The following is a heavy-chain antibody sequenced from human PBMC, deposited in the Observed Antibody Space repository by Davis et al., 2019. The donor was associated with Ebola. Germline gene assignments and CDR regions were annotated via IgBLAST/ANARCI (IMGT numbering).Heavy chain of an antibody. J-gene: IGHJ6*02. V-gene: IGHV4-39*01. D-gene: IGHD6-6*01. CDR3: ARLLAGRGDV. CDR2: IYYSGST. Sequence: SETLSLTCTVSGGSISSSSYYWGWIRQPPGKGLEWIGSIYYSGSTYYNPSLKSRVTISVDTSKNQFSLKLSSVTAADTAVYYCARLLAGRGDVWGQGTTVTVSS. CDR1: GGSISSSSYY.